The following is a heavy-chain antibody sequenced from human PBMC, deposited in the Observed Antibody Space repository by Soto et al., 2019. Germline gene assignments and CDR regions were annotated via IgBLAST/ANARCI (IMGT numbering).Heavy chain of an antibody. CDR2: INYRGKT. D-gene: IGHD3-22*01. CDR3: ARGRSFYDSSGYRFDD. Sequence: SETLSVTRAVSGLPFTAFYLTRTRQAPGKGLEWIGEINYRGKTVYSPSLGSRVTLSVDTSKSQVSLQLTSVTAADTAVYYCARGRSFYDSSGYRFDDWGQGSLVTVSS. J-gene: IGHJ4*02. CDR1: GLPFTAFY. V-gene: IGHV4-34*01.